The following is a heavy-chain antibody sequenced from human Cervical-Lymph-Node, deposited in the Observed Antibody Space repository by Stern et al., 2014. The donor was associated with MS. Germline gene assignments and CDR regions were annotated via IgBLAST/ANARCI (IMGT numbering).Heavy chain of an antibody. J-gene: IGHJ4*02. V-gene: IGHV1-46*03. CDR1: GYTFTNYF. Sequence: QLVQSGAEVKKPGASVKVSCKASGYTFTNYFMHWVRQAPGQGLEWMGIINPSDGSRSYAQKFQDRITMTRDTSTSTVYMELSSLRSGDTAVYYCARTAQLWFFDYWGQGALVTVSS. D-gene: IGHD5-18*01. CDR2: INPSDGSR. CDR3: ARTAQLWFFDY.